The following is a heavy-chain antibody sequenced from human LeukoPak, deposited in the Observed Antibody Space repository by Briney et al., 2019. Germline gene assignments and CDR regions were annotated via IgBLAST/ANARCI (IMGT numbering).Heavy chain of an antibody. CDR2: MNPNSGNT. Sequence: ASVKVSCKASGYTFTSYDINWVRQATGQGLEWMGWMNPNSGNTGYAQKFQGRVTITRNTSISTAYMELSSLRSEDTAVYYCARTSRSITIFGVVISSDYWGQGTLVTVSS. V-gene: IGHV1-8*03. CDR3: ARTSRSITIFGVVISSDY. J-gene: IGHJ4*02. CDR1: GYTFTSYD. D-gene: IGHD3-3*01.